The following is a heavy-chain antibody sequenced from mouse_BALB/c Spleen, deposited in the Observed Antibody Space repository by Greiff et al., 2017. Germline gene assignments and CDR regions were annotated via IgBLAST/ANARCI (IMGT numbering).Heavy chain of an antibody. CDR3: GEKGNGNYLFAY. Sequence: VQRVESGPGLVAPSQTLSITCTVSGFTLTDYGVSWIRQPPGKGLEWLGVIRGGGSTYYNSALKSRMCINNDNSKSQVFLKMNSLQTDDTAVYYCGEKGNGNYLFAYWGQGTLVTVSA. V-gene: IGHV2-6-5*01. J-gene: IGHJ3*01. D-gene: IGHD2-1*01. CDR2: IRGGGST. CDR1: GFTLTDYG.